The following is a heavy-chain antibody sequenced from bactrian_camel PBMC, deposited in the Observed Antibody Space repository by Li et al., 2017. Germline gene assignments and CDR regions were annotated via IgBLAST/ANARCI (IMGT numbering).Heavy chain of an antibody. CDR3: AAAAPLTSKSGRSWQHLFGADFGY. Sequence: HVQLVESGGGSVQALGSLRLSCVASGYNITNYLMGWFRKASGKEREGVAAIDADADGTTRYTNSAKGRFTISQDNAKKTVYLRMNNLKAEDTAKYYCAAAAPLTSKSGRSWQHLFGADFGYWGQGTQVTVS. V-gene: IGHV3S26*01. D-gene: IGHD6*01. CDR1: GYNITNYL. J-gene: IGHJ6*01. CDR2: IDADADGTT.